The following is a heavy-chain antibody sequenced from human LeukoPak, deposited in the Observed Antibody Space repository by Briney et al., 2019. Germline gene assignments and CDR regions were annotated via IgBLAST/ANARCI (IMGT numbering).Heavy chain of an antibody. CDR2: ISGSGGST. CDR3: AREYQLLLEYYFDY. Sequence: GVSLRLSCAASGFTFSSYAMSWVRQAPGKGLEWVSAISGSGGSTYYADSVKGRFTISRDNSKNTLYLQMNSLRAEDTAVYYCAREYQLLLEYYFDYWGQGTLVTVSS. J-gene: IGHJ4*02. CDR1: GFTFSSYA. D-gene: IGHD2-2*01. V-gene: IGHV3-23*01.